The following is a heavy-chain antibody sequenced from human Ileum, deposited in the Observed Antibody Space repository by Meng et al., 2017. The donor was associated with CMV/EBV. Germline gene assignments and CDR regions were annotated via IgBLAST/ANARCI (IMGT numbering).Heavy chain of an antibody. V-gene: IGHV4-30-4*08. CDR3: AREGGGWYFDS. D-gene: IGHD6-19*01. J-gene: IGHJ4*02. CDR1: GGSSIALNYV. Sequence: QGSGPGRVKPSETRPLTCTVSGGSSIALNYVWGCIRPPPGKGLEWIGYIFYSGSTLYNPSLKSPVTISLDKSKNQFSLRLRSVTAADTAVYFCAREGGGWYFDSWGQGTLVTVSS. CDR2: IFYSGST.